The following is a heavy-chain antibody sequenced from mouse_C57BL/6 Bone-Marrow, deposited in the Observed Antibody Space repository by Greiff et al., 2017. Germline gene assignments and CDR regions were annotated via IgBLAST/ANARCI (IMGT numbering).Heavy chain of an antibody. CDR3: ARGGITGAYFDY. CDR1: GYTFTDYN. J-gene: IGHJ2*01. CDR2: INPNNGGT. V-gene: IGHV1-18*01. Sequence: VQLKESGPELVKPGASVKIPCKASGYTFTDYNMDWVKQSPGKSLEWIGDINPNNGGTIYNQKFKGKATLTVDKSSSTAYMELRSLTSEDTAVYYCARGGITGAYFDYWGQGTTLTVSS. D-gene: IGHD4-1*01.